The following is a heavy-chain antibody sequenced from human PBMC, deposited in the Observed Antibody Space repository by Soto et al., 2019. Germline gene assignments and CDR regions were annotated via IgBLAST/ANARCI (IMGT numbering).Heavy chain of an antibody. CDR3: VKDGLGYCSSTSCYVDI. D-gene: IGHD2-2*01. V-gene: IGHV3-64D*06. CDR1: GFTFSSYA. CDR2: ISSNGGST. Sequence: LRLSCSASGFTFSSYAMHWVRQAPGKGLEYVSAISSNGGSTYYADSVKGRFTISRDNSKNTLYLQMSSLRAEDTAVYYCVKDGLGYCSSTSCYVDIWGQGTMVTVSS. J-gene: IGHJ3*02.